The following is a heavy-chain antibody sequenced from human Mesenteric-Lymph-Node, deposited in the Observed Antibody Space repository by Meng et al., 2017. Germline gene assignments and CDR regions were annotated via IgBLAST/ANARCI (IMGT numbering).Heavy chain of an antibody. D-gene: IGHD6-13*01. V-gene: IGHV3-7*01. Sequence: GGSLRLSCAASGFTFSSYWMSWVRQAPGKGLEWVANIKQDGSEKYYVDSVKGRFTISRDNAKNSLYLQINSLRDEDTAVYYCARDAEGGQQLVSDYYYGMDVWGQGTAVTVSS. J-gene: IGHJ6*02. CDR2: IKQDGSEK. CDR1: GFTFSSYW. CDR3: ARDAEGGQQLVSDYYYGMDV.